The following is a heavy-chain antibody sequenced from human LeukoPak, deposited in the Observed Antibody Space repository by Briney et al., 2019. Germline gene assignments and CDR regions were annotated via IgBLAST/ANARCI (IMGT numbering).Heavy chain of an antibody. CDR2: IIPILGIA. Sequence: ASVKVSCKAFGGAFSSYAISWVRQAPGQGLEWMGRIIPILGIANYAQKFQGRVTITADKSTSTAYMELSSLRSEDTAVYYCASLDGYNLDYWGQGTLVTVSS. J-gene: IGHJ4*02. D-gene: IGHD5-24*01. CDR3: ASLDGYNLDY. CDR1: GGAFSSYA. V-gene: IGHV1-69*04.